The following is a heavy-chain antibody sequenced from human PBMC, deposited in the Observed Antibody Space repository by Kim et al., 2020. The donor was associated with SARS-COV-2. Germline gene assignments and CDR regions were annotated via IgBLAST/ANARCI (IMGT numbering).Heavy chain of an antibody. V-gene: IGHV3-33*06. CDR1: GFTFSSYA. Sequence: GGSLRLSCAASGFTFSSYAMHWVRQAPGKGLEWVAVIWYDGSNKYYADSVKGRFTISRDNSKNTLYLQMNSLRAEDTAVYYCAKEGSYSSSSGGFDYWGPGTLGNVSS. J-gene: IGHJ4*02. CDR2: IWYDGSNK. CDR3: AKEGSYSSSSGGFDY. D-gene: IGHD6-6*01.